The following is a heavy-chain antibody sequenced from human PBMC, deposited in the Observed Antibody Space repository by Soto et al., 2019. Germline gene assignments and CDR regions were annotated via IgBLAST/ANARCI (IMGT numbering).Heavy chain of an antibody. V-gene: IGHV4-59*01. Sequence: QVQLQESGPGLVKPSETLSLTCTVSGGSISSYYWSWIRQPPGKGLEWIGYIYYSGSTNYNPSLKSRVTISVDTSKNQFSLKLSSVTAADTAVYCCAGTGGAVAGTKVRFDYWGQGTLVTVSS. CDR1: GGSISSYY. J-gene: IGHJ4*02. D-gene: IGHD6-19*01. CDR3: AGTGGAVAGTKVRFDY. CDR2: IYYSGST.